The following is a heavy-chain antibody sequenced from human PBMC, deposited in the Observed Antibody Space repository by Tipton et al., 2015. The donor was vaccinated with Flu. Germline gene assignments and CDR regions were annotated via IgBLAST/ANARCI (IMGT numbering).Heavy chain of an antibody. J-gene: IGHJ4*02. CDR2: INHSGST. D-gene: IGHD2-21*02. V-gene: IGHV4-34*01. Sequence: TLSLTCAVYGGSFSGFYWSWIRQPPGKGLEWIGEINHSGSTNYSPSLKSRVTISIDTSEKQFSLKVSSVTAADTAVYYCAGGFHECRGGDCSNFDYWGQGTLVTVSS. CDR1: GGSFSGFY. CDR3: AGGFHECRGGDCSNFDY.